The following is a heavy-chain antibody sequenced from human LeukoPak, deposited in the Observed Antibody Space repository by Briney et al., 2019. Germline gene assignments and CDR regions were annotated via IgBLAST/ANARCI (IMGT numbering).Heavy chain of an antibody. Sequence: GGSLRLSCAASGFTFSSYAMSWVRQAPGKGLEWVSAISGSGGSIYYADSVKGRFTISRDNAKNSLYLQMNSLRAEDTAVYYCARDVGYRSWFDPWGQGTLVIVSS. CDR3: ARDVGYRSWFDP. D-gene: IGHD5-18*01. V-gene: IGHV3-23*01. CDR1: GFTFSSYA. J-gene: IGHJ5*02. CDR2: ISGSGGSI.